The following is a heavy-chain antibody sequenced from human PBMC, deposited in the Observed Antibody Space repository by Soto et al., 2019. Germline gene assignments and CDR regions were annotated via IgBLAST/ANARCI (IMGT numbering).Heavy chain of an antibody. CDR2: ISSDGSST. V-gene: IGHV3-30*03. CDR3: VRAGTVAPLLTWFDP. Sequence: QVQLVESGGGVVQPGRSLRLSCAASGFTFSTYAMHWVRQAPGKGLQWVAIISSDGSSTYYSDSVKGRFTISRDNSENTLYLQMNSLRPEDTAVYFCVRAGTVAPLLTWFDPWGQGTLVTVAS. CDR1: GFTFSTYA. D-gene: IGHD3-10*01. J-gene: IGHJ5*01.